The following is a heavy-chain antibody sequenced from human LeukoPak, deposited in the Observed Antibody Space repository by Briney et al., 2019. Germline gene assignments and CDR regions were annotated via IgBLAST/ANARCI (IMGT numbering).Heavy chain of an antibody. CDR2: IWYDGSNK. V-gene: IGHV3-33*01. CDR1: GFTFSSCG. D-gene: IGHD3-22*01. CDR3: ARAWRLDLDY. Sequence: GRSLRLSCAASGFTFSSCGMHWVRQAPGKGLEWVAAIWYDGSNKDYADTVKGRFTISRDNSKSTLYLRMNSLRSEDTAVYYCARAWRLDLDYWGQGTLVTVSS. J-gene: IGHJ4*02.